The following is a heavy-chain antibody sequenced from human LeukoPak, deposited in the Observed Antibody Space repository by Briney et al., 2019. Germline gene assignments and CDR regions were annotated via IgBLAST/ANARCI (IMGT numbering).Heavy chain of an antibody. CDR3: ARDLEVDLACGGDCYSS. Sequence: ASVKVSCKASGGTFSSYAISWVRQAPGQGLEWMGRIIPILGIANYAQKFQGRVTITADKSTSTAYMELSSLRSEDTAVYYCARDLEVDLACGGDCYSSWGQGTLVTVSS. D-gene: IGHD2-21*02. V-gene: IGHV1-69*04. CDR2: IIPILGIA. CDR1: GGTFSSYA. J-gene: IGHJ4*02.